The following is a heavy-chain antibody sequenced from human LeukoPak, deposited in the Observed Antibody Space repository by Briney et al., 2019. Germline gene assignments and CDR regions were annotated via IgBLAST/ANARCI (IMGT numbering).Heavy chain of an antibody. CDR3: ARDPGGTAMVPFDY. D-gene: IGHD5-18*01. V-gene: IGHV1-2*02. Sequence: ASVKVSCKASGYTFTGYYMHWVRQAPGQGLEWMGWTNPNSGGTNYAQKFQGRVTMTRDTSISTAYMELSRLRSDDTAVYYCARDPGGTAMVPFDYWGQGTLVTVSS. CDR1: GYTFTGYY. CDR2: TNPNSGGT. J-gene: IGHJ4*02.